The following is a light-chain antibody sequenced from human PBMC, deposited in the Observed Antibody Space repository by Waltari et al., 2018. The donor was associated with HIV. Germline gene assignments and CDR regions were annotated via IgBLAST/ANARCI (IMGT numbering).Light chain of an antibody. V-gene: IGKV1-39*01. Sequence: DIQMTQSPSSLSASVGDRVIITCRSNQSISNYLNWYQQKPGRAPNLLIYSVFNLQSGVPSRFSGSGSGTDFSLTIISLQPEDFATYYCQQSYSTLVTVGGGTKVEIK. CDR2: SVF. J-gene: IGKJ4*01. CDR3: QQSYSTLVT. CDR1: QSISNY.